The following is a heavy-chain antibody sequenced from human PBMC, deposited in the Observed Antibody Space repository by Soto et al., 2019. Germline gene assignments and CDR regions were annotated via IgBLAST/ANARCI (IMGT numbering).Heavy chain of an antibody. CDR2: IYYSGNT. J-gene: IGHJ4*01. Sequence: RSLTCPFAGASIPRDGYYWSWLRQHPGKGLEWIGHIYYSGNTYYDLSLGSRVTISVDTSKNQFSLKLSSVTAADTAVYYCASVAMATKNLDNWGQGTLVTISP. CDR3: ASVAMATKNLDN. D-gene: IGHD5-12*01. CDR1: GASIPRDGYY. V-gene: IGHV4-30-4*08.